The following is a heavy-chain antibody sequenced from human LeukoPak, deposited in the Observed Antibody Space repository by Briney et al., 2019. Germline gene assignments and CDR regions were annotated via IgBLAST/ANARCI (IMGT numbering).Heavy chain of an antibody. Sequence: EASVKVSCKTSGGTFTTHDITWVRQAPGQGLEWMGGIIPVFGIANYAQKFQGRVTITADESTSTVYMELRSLTSDDTAVYYCARTGNCTGATCYALHYYYMDVWGKGTTVTVSS. V-gene: IGHV1-69*13. J-gene: IGHJ6*03. CDR3: ARTGNCTGATCYALHYYYMDV. D-gene: IGHD2-8*02. CDR2: IIPVFGIA. CDR1: GGTFTTHD.